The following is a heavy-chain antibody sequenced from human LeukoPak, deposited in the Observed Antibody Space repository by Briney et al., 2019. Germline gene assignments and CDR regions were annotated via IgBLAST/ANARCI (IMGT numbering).Heavy chain of an antibody. CDR2: IYSDGFT. CDR1: GLIVSGNY. J-gene: IGHJ6*03. D-gene: IGHD4-17*01. V-gene: IGHV3-53*01. Sequence: PGGSLRLSCAASGLIVSGNYMSRVRKAPGKGLEWVSIIYSDGFTYYADSVKGRFTISRDSPKNTLYLQMDTLRAEDTAVYYCARNIHDYVLTHYYYYMDVWGKGTTVTVSS. CDR3: ARNIHDYVLTHYYYYMDV.